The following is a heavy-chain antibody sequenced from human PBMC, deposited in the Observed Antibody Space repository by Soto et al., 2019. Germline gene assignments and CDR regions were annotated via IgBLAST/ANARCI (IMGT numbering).Heavy chain of an antibody. CDR3: ARVVVRGVNWIDP. J-gene: IGHJ5*02. Sequence: SETLSLTCAVSGGSISSGGYSWSWIRQPPGKGLEWIGYIYHSGSTYYNPSLKSRVTISVDRSKNQFSLKLSSVTAADTAVYYCARVVVRGVNWIDPWGQGTLVTVSS. CDR2: IYHSGST. CDR1: GGSISSGGYS. D-gene: IGHD3-10*01. V-gene: IGHV4-30-2*01.